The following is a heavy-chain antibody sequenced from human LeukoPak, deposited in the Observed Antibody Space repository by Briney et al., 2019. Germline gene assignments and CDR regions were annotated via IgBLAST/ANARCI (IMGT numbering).Heavy chain of an antibody. CDR2: INHSGST. CDR3: ARMVDCSSTSCYSFDY. V-gene: IGHV4-34*01. Sequence: SETLSLTCAVYGGSFSGYYWSWIRQPPGKGLEWIGKINHSGSTNYNPSLKSRVTISVDTSKNQFSLKLSSVTAADTAVYYCARMVDCSSTSCYSFDYWGQGTLVTVSS. J-gene: IGHJ4*02. D-gene: IGHD2-2*01. CDR1: GGSFSGYY.